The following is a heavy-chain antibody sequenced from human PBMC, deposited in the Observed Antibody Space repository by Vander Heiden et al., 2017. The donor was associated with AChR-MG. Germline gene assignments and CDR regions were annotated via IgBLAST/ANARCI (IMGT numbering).Heavy chain of an antibody. Sequence: QVQLVQSGAEVKKPGSSVQVSCKASGGTFSSYAISWVRQAPGQGLEWMGGIIPIFGTANYAQKFQGRVTITADESTSTAYMELSSLRSEDTAVYYCTRTAYRGYSYGYSDYWGQGTLVTVSS. V-gene: IGHV1-69*01. CDR1: GGTFSSYA. D-gene: IGHD5-18*01. CDR3: TRTAYRGYSYGYSDY. CDR2: IIPIFGTA. J-gene: IGHJ4*02.